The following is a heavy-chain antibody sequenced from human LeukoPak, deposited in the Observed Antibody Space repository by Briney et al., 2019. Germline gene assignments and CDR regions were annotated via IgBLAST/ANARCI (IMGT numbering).Heavy chain of an antibody. CDR3: ASKSTDHGELRFDY. D-gene: IGHD4-17*01. CDR2: IYYTGTT. J-gene: IGHJ4*02. Sequence: PSETLSLTCTLSGDSTNTYFWSWIRQSPGKGLEWIGYIYYTGTTNYNPSLKSRVTISVDTSKNQFSLKVNSVTAADTGVYYCASKSTDHGELRFDYWGQGTLSPSPQ. V-gene: IGHV4-59*01. CDR1: GDSTNTYF.